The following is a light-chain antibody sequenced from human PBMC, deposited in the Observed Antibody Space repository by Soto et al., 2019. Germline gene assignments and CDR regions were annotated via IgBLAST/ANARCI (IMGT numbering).Light chain of an antibody. Sequence: EIVFTQSPATLSLSPGERATLSCTASQSVSTYLVWYQQKPGQAPRLLIYDVSNRATGIPARFSGSGSGTDFTLTISSLEPEDFAVYYCQQRSEWPLTFGGGTKVEIK. J-gene: IGKJ4*01. CDR2: DVS. CDR3: QQRSEWPLT. V-gene: IGKV3-11*01. CDR1: QSVSTY.